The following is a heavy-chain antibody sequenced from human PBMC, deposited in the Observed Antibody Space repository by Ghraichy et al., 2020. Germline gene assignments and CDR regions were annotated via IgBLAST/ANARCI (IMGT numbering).Heavy chain of an antibody. CDR1: GFTFSSYS. CDR2: ISSSSSTI. CDR3: ARPLGDCTNGVCYEYYYYGMDV. Sequence: GGSLRLSCAASGFTFSSYSMNWVRQAPGKGLEWVSYISSSSSTIYYADSVKGRFTISRDNAKNSLYLQMNSLREEDTAVYYCARPLGDCTNGVCYEYYYYGMDVWGQGTTVTV. D-gene: IGHD2-8*01. J-gene: IGHJ6*02. V-gene: IGHV3-48*02.